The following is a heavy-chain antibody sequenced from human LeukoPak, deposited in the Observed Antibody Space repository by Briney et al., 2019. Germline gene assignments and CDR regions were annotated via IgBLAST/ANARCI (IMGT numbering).Heavy chain of an antibody. CDR3: AKDGQWGSSWYESTWYFDY. J-gene: IGHJ4*02. CDR1: GFTFSSYG. Sequence: PGGSLRLSCAASGFTFSSYGMHWVRQAPGKGLEWVAVISYDGSNKYYADSVKGRFTISRDNSRNTLYLQVNSLRAEDTAVYYCAKDGQWGSSWYESTWYFDYWGQGTLVTVSS. CDR2: ISYDGSNK. D-gene: IGHD6-13*01. V-gene: IGHV3-30*18.